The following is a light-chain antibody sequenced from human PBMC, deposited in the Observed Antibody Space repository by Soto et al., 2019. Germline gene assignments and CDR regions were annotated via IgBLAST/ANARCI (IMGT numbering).Light chain of an antibody. V-gene: IGKV1-39*01. J-gene: IGKJ1*01. CDR2: AAS. CDR3: HQCYRTPRT. Sequence: DIQMTQFPSSLSASVGVRVTITCRASQSISSSLYWSQQKLGKAPKLLIYAASSLQSGVPSRLSGSGSGTDFTLTISSLQPEEFATYYRHQCYRTPRTFGQGTKVDIK. CDR1: QSISSS.